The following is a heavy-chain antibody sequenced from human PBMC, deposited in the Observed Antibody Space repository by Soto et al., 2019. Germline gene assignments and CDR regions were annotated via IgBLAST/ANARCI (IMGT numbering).Heavy chain of an antibody. CDR1: GGTFSTYT. J-gene: IGHJ5*02. CDR2: IIPIIGII. CDR3: AGDPDSHYNDSHASSYP. Sequence: QVQLVQSGAEVKKPGSSVKVSCKASGGTFSTYTITWVRQAPGQGLEWMGRIIPIIGIINYAQKFQGRVTITADKFTGTAYMELTRLGSDDTAVYYCAGDPDSHYNDSHASSYPWGQGTLVTVSS. V-gene: IGHV1-69*08. D-gene: IGHD3-22*01.